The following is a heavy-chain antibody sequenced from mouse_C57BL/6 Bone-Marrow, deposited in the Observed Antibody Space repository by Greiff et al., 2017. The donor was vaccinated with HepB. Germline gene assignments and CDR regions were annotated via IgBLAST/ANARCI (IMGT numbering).Heavy chain of an antibody. J-gene: IGHJ2*01. D-gene: IGHD3-2*02. Sequence: QVQLQQSGPELVKPGASVKISCKASGYAFSSSWMNWVKQRPGKGLEWIGRIYPGDGDTNYNGKFKGKATLTADKSSSTAYMQLSSLTSEDSAVYFCARGAQATPYYFDYWGQGTTLTVSS. V-gene: IGHV1-82*01. CDR2: IYPGDGDT. CDR3: ARGAQATPYYFDY. CDR1: GYAFSSSW.